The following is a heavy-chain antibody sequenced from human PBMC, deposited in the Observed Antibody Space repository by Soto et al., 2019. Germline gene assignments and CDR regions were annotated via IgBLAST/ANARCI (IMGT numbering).Heavy chain of an antibody. V-gene: IGHV4-31*03. D-gene: IGHD3-22*01. CDR3: ARHTYDSSGTAVAA. Sequence: QVQLQESGPGLVKPSQTLSLTCTVSGGSISSGGYYWSWIRQHPGKGLEWSGYIYYSGSTYYNPSLKSRVTISVDTSKNQFALKLSSVTAADTAVYYCARHTYDSSGTAVAAWGQRATVTGSS. J-gene: IGHJ6*02. CDR1: GGSISSGGYY. CDR2: IYYSGST.